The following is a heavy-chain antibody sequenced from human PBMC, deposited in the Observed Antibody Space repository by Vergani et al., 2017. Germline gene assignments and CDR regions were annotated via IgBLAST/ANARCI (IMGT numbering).Heavy chain of an antibody. D-gene: IGHD6-19*01. Sequence: QVQLVQSGAEVKKPGASVKVSCKASGYTFTSYGISWVRQAPGQGLEWMGWISAYNGNTNYAQKFQGRVTMTTDTSTSTAYMELRSLRSDDTAVYYCGREIQYSSGWYVCYYYYYMDVWGKGTTVTVSS. V-gene: IGHV1-18*01. J-gene: IGHJ6*03. CDR1: GYTFTSYG. CDR3: GREIQYSSGWYVCYYYYYMDV. CDR2: ISAYNGNT.